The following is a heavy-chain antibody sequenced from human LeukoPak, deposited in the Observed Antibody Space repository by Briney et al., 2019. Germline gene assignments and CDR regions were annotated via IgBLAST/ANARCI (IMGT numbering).Heavy chain of an antibody. Sequence: SETLSLTCTVSGGSISSSSYYWGWIRQPPGKGLEWIGYIYYSGSTNYNPSLKSRVTISVDTSKNQFSLKLSSVTAADTAVYYCARERVAAAFDYWGQGTLVTVSS. J-gene: IGHJ4*02. CDR3: ARERVAAAFDY. CDR1: GGSISSSSYY. CDR2: IYYSGST. V-gene: IGHV4-61*01. D-gene: IGHD2-15*01.